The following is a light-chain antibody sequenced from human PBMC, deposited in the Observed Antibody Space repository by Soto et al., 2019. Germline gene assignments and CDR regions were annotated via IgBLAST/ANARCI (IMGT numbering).Light chain of an antibody. CDR1: QDISNY. CDR2: AVS. V-gene: IGKV1-16*01. Sequence: DIQMTQYPSSLSASVGDRISITCRASQDISNYLAGIQQKPGKAPESLIYAVSSLESGVSSRFSGSGAGTDFTLTISSLQPEDFGTYYGQQYRSYPITFGQGTRLEIK. J-gene: IGKJ5*01. CDR3: QQYRSYPIT.